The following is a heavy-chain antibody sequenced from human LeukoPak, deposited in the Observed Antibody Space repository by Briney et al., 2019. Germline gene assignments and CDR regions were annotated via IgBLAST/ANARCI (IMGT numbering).Heavy chain of an antibody. J-gene: IGHJ5*02. V-gene: IGHV3-33*06. CDR2: IWIDGNNK. CDR3: AKETSHSIGVAGTGNWFDP. CDR1: GFTFSTYG. Sequence: GGSLRLSCAASGFTFSTYGMHWVRQAPGKGLEWVAIIWIDGNNKYYADSVKSRFTISRDTSKNTLYLQMDSLRAEDTGVYYCAKETSHSIGVAGTGNWFDPWGQGTLVTVSS. D-gene: IGHD6-19*01.